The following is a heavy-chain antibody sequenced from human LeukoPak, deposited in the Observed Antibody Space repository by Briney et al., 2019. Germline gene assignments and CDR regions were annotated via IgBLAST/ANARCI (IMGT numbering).Heavy chain of an antibody. D-gene: IGHD4-17*01. CDR1: GGSISSYY. CDR3: ARDRDGDYMAAYDY. CDR2: IYYSGST. J-gene: IGHJ4*02. Sequence: SETLSLTCTVSGGSISSYYWCWIRQPPGKGLEWIGYIYYSGSTNYNPSLKSRVTISVDTSKNQFSLKLSFVTAADTAVYYCARDRDGDYMAAYDYWGQGTLVTVSS. V-gene: IGHV4-59*01.